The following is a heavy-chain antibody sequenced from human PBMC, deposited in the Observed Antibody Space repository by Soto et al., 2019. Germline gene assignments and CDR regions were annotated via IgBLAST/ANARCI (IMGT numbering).Heavy chain of an antibody. J-gene: IGHJ2*01. CDR1: GGTFSNYP. CDR3: ARGNHRWLQLWYFDL. V-gene: IGHV1-69*12. D-gene: IGHD5-12*01. CDR2: IIPIFGTV. Sequence: QVQLVQSGAEVKKPGSSVKVSCKASGGTFSNYPISWVRQAPGQGLEWMGGIIPIFGTVNYAQKFQGRVTITADESKNTAYMELSRLRSEDTAVYYCARGNHRWLQLWYFDLWGRGTLVTVSS.